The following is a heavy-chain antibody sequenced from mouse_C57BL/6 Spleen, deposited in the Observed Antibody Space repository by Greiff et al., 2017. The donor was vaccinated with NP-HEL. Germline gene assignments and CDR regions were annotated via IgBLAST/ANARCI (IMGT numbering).Heavy chain of an antibody. Sequence: EVMLVESGGDLVKPGGSLKLSCAASGFTFSSYGMSWVRQTPDKRLEWVATISSGGSYTYYPDSVKGRFTISRDNAKNTLYLQMSSLKSEDTAMYYCARHGYDPWFAYWGQGTLVTVSA. V-gene: IGHV5-6*01. CDR1: GFTFSSYG. CDR3: ARHGYDPWFAY. J-gene: IGHJ3*01. D-gene: IGHD2-10*02. CDR2: ISSGGSYT.